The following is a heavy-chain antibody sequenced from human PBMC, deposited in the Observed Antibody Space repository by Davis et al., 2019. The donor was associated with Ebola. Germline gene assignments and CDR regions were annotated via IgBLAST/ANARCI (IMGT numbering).Heavy chain of an antibody. Sequence: GGSLRLSCAASGFTFSSFGMHWVRQAPGKGLEWVAVISYDGSNKYYADSVKGRFTISRDNSKNTLYLQMNSLRAEDTAVYYCAKDDYGSGSPFDYWGQGALVTVSS. CDR1: GFTFSSFG. D-gene: IGHD3-10*01. CDR2: ISYDGSNK. V-gene: IGHV3-30*18. CDR3: AKDDYGSGSPFDY. J-gene: IGHJ4*02.